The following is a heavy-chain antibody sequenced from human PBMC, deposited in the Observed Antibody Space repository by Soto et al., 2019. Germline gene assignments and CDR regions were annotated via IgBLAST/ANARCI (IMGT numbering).Heavy chain of an antibody. CDR1: GGSISTYY. D-gene: IGHD2-2*01. CDR2: IYYSGST. CDR3: ARLKYCSSTSCYFRDFDL. Sequence: QVQLQESGPGLVKPSETLSLTCTVSGGSISTYYWSWIRQPPGKGLEWIGYIYYSGSTNYNPSLKSRVTISVDTSKNQFSLKLSSVTAADTAVYYCARLKYCSSTSCYFRDFDLWGRGTLVTVSS. V-gene: IGHV4-59*08. J-gene: IGHJ2*01.